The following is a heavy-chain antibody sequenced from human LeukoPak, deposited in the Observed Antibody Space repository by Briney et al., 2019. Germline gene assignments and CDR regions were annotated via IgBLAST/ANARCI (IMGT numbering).Heavy chain of an antibody. CDR1: GGSISSSNW. CDR2: IYHSGST. D-gene: IGHD4-17*01. Sequence: SETLSLTCAVSGGSISSSNWWSWVRQPPGKGLEWIGEIYHSGSTNYNPSLKSRVTISVDKSKNQFSLKLSSVTAADTAVYYCARDYHGDYAYFDYWGQGTLVTASS. V-gene: IGHV4-4*02. J-gene: IGHJ4*02. CDR3: ARDYHGDYAYFDY.